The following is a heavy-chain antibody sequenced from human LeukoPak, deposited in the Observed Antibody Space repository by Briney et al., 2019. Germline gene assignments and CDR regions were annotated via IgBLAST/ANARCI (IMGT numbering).Heavy chain of an antibody. Sequence: PSETLSLTCTVSGGSISSYYWSWIRQPAGKGLEWIGYVYNSGSTNYNPSLKSRVTISVDTSKKQVSLKLTSVTAADTAVYYCARQTTRFCSGGTCYSNFAFDMWGQGTMVTVSS. J-gene: IGHJ3*02. CDR1: GGSISSYY. D-gene: IGHD2-15*01. CDR2: VYNSGST. CDR3: ARQTTRFCSGGTCYSNFAFDM. V-gene: IGHV4-59*08.